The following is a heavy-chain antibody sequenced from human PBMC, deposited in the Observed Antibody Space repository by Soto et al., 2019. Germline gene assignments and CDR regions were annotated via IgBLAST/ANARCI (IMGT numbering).Heavy chain of an antibody. V-gene: IGHV1-69*01. J-gene: IGHJ6*02. CDR3: ARSQGSSTSLEIYYYYYYGMDV. CDR2: IIPISGTA. CDR1: GGTFSSYA. Sequence: QVQLVQSGAEVQKPGSSVKVSCKASGGTFSSYAISWVRQAPGQGLEWMGGIIPISGTANYAQKFQGRVTITAEESTSTAYMELSSLRSEDTAVYYCARSQGSSTSLEIYYYYYYGMDVWGQGTTVTVPS. D-gene: IGHD2-2*01.